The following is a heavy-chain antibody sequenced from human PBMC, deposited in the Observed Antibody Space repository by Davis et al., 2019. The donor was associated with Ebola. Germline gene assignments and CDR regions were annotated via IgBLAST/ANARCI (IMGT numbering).Heavy chain of an antibody. V-gene: IGHV3-21*04. J-gene: IGHJ5*02. D-gene: IGHD3-16*01. CDR1: GFTFSSYS. CDR3: AKDKGFWVPPDWFGP. Sequence: GESLKISCVASGFTFSSYSMNWVRQAPGKGLEWVSSISSSSYIYYEDSVKGRFTISRDNSKNTLSLQMDSVRGEDTAVYYCAKDKGFWVPPDWFGPWGQGVQVTVSS. CDR2: ISSSSYI.